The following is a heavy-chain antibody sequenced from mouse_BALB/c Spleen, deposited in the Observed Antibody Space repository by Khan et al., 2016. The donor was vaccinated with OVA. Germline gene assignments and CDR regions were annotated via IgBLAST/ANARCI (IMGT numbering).Heavy chain of an antibody. J-gene: IGHJ4*01. CDR1: GYTFTNYW. CDR2: IYPGSGNT. V-gene: IGHV1-63*02. D-gene: IGHD1-1*01. CDR3: ARPFSHGSRYGTMDA. Sequence: VQLQQSGAELVRPGTSVKMSCKAAGYTFTNYWIGWVKQRPGHGLEWIGDIYPGSGNTNYNEKFRGKATLTADTSSSTAYMQLNSLTSEDSAIYDCARPFSHGSRYGTMDAWGQGTSVTVSS.